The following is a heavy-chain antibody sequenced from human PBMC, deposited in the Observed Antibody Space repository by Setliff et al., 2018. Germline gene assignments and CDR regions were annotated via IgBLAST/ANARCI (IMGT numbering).Heavy chain of an antibody. CDR2: MYHAGST. J-gene: IGHJ4*02. D-gene: IGHD3-10*01. V-gene: IGHV4-38-2*02. CDR1: GYSISSGYY. CDR3: ARGGGHGSGGSFHNAPFDY. Sequence: PSETLSLTCTVSGYSISSGYYWGWIRQPPGKGLEWIGNMYHAGSTYYNPSLERRVTISIDKPNKQFSLELRSLTAADTALYYCARGGGHGSGGSFHNAPFDYWGQGMLVTVSS.